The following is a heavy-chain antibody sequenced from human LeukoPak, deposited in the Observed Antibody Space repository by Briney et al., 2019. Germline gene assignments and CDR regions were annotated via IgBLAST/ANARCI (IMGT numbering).Heavy chain of an antibody. V-gene: IGHV4-61*02. Sequence: NPSETLSLTCTVSGDSMSSGDYYWSWIRQPAGKGLEWIGRISSSGSTNYNPSLKSRVTISVDTSKNQFSLKLNSVTAADTAVYYCARLDDRAARIAVGRSSTWSSRRGFDYWGQGTLVTVSS. CDR3: ARLDDRAARIAVGRSSTWSSRRGFDY. CDR2: ISSSGST. CDR1: GDSMSSGDYY. J-gene: IGHJ4*02. D-gene: IGHD6-13*01.